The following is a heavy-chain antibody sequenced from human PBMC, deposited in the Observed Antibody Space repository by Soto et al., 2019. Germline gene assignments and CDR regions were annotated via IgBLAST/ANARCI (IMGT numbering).Heavy chain of an antibody. CDR1: GYTFTIYG. J-gene: IGHJ3*02. Sequence: ASVKVSCKASGYTFTIYGISWGRQAPGQRVEWMGWISAYNGNTNYAQKLRGRVTMTTDTSTSTAYMELRSLRSDDTAVYYCARDIRTYYDFWSGYSDAFDIWGQGAMVTVSS. CDR2: ISAYNGNT. V-gene: IGHV1-18*01. D-gene: IGHD3-3*01. CDR3: ARDIRTYYDFWSGYSDAFDI.